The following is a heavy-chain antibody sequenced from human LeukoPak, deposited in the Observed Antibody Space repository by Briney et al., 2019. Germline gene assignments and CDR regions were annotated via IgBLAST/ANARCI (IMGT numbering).Heavy chain of an antibody. CDR1: GFTVSSNY. J-gene: IGHJ4*02. CDR2: LYSGTGT. CDR3: TTDGVLLVAPGDY. Sequence: PGGSLRLSCAASGFTVSSNYMSWVRQAPGKGLEWVSILYSGTGTYYADSVKGRFTISRDDSKNTLYLQMNSLKTEDTAVYYCTTDGVLLVAPGDYWGQGTLVTVSS. D-gene: IGHD2-8*02. V-gene: IGHV3-53*01.